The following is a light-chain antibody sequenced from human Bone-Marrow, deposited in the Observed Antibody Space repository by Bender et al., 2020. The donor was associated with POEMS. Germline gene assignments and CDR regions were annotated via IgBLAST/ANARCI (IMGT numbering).Light chain of an antibody. CDR2: YDD. J-gene: IGLJ3*02. CDR3: SAWDASLSGWV. Sequence: QSVVPPPPSLSEAPRQRVTISRSGSSSNIGNHGVNWYQQLPGEAPKLLIYYDDLLTPGVSDRFSASKSGTPASLAISELQSEDEALYYCSAWDASLSGWVFGGGTKLTVL. CDR1: SSNIGNHG. V-gene: IGLV1-36*01.